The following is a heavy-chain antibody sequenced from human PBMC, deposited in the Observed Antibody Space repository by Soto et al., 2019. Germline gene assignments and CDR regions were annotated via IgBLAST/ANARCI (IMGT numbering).Heavy chain of an antibody. CDR2: INPSGGST. J-gene: IGHJ6*02. CDR3: ARSGIYYDLVYGMDA. V-gene: IGHV1-46*01. D-gene: IGHD3-3*01. CDR1: GYTFTSYY. Sequence: ASVKVSCKASGYTFTSYYMHWVRQAPGQGLEWMGIINPSGGSTSYAQKFQGRVTMTRDTSTSTVYMELSSLRSEDTAVYYCARSGIYYDLVYGMDAWGQGTTVTVSS.